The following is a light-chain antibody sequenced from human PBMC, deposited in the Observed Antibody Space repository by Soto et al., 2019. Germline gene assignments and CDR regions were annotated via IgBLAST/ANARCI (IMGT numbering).Light chain of an antibody. CDR1: SSDVGGYNY. V-gene: IGLV2-8*01. CDR2: EVF. Sequence: QSALTQPPSASGSPGQSVTISCTGTSSDVGGYNYVSWYQQHPGKAPKLIIYEVFKRPSGVPARFSGFKSGNTASLIVSGLQAEDEAGYYCSSYAGSNNFVVFGGGTKLTVL. CDR3: SSYAGSNNFVV. J-gene: IGLJ2*01.